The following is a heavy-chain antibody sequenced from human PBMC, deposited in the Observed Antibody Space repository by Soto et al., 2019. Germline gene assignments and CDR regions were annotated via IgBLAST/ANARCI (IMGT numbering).Heavy chain of an antibody. CDR2: INHSGSP. CDR1: GGSFSGYY. J-gene: IGHJ5*02. V-gene: IGHV4-34*01. D-gene: IGHD1-1*01. Sequence: SDTLSLTCAVYGGSFSGYYWSWLRQPPGKGLEWIGEINHSGSPNYNPSLKSRVTISVDTTKNQFSLKMTSVTAADTAVYYCATANWSHHYFDPWGQG. CDR3: ATANWSHHYFDP.